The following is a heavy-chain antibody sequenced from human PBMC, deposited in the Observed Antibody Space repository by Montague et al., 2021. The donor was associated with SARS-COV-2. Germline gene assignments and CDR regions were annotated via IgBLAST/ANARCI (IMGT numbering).Heavy chain of an antibody. V-gene: IGHV3-23*01. D-gene: IGHD3-9*01. J-gene: IGHJ4*02. CDR3: ANRGVRYFDAQGVWYYFDY. CDR1: GFTFSSYG. CDR2: ISDRGGST. Sequence: SLRLSCAASGFTFSSYGMTWVRQAPGKGLEWVSTISDRGGSTYYADSVKGRFTISRDNSKNTLYLQMNSLIAEDTAVYYCANRGVRYFDAQGVWYYFDYWGQGTLVTVSS.